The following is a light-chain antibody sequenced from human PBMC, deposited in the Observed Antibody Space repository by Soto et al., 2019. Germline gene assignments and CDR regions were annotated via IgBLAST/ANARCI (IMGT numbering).Light chain of an antibody. J-gene: IGKJ5*01. CDR3: QQTYSYPIT. V-gene: IGKV1-39*01. Sequence: DTRMNQSPSSLSASVGDSIAITCGASQSISSYLNWYQQKTGKAPKLLISAASILQSGVPSRLSGSGYGTDLTITISNIQTEDFEGYYCQQTYSYPITFGQGTRLEIK. CDR2: AAS. CDR1: QSISSY.